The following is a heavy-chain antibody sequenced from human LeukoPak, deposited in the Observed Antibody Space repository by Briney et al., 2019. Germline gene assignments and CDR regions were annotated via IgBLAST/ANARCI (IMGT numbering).Heavy chain of an antibody. CDR1: GFTFSNYG. Sequence: GGSLRLSCAASGFTFSNYGMSLVRQAPGKGLEWDSAIGACGSSTYYPDSVKGRFTVSRDNYKKTLYLQMNSLRAEDTAVYYCAKDSGHLDYWGQGTLVTVSS. V-gene: IGHV3-23*01. D-gene: IGHD3-10*01. CDR2: IGACGSST. CDR3: AKDSGHLDY. J-gene: IGHJ4*02.